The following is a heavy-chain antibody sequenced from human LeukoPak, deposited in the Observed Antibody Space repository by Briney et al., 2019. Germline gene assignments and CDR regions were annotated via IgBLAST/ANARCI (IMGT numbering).Heavy chain of an antibody. V-gene: IGHV4-39*01. J-gene: IGHJ5*02. CDR3: ARPYCSGGSCPPVT. Sequence: SQTLSLTCTVSGGSISSSSYYWGWIRQPPGKGLEWIGSIYYSGSTYYNPSLKSRVTISVDTSKNQFSLKLSSVTAADTAVYYCARPYCSGGSCPPVTWGQGTLVTVSS. CDR2: IYYSGST. D-gene: IGHD2-15*01. CDR1: GGSISSSSYY.